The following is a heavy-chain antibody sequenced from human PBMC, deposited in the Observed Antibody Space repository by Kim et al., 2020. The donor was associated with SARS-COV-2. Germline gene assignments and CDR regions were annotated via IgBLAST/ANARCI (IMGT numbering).Heavy chain of an antibody. J-gene: IGHJ5*02. CDR3: ARGIRLGELSLSS. D-gene: IGHD3-16*02. V-gene: IGHV5-51*01. Sequence: YSPSFQGQVTISADKSISTAYLQWSSLKASDTAMYYCARGIRLGELSLSSWGQGTLVTVSS.